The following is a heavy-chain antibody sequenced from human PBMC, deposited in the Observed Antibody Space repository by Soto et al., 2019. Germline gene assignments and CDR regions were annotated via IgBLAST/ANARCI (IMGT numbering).Heavy chain of an antibody. CDR1: GMTVSGKKY. Sequence: DVQLVESGGGLSQRGGSLRLSCAAVGMTVSGKKYVAWVRQAPGKGPEWGSGVYDVDGKYYADSVKGRFTTSRDISKTTVYLEMNDLGPEDTAIYYCATWLQREHAYDVWGLGTTVPVSS. D-gene: IGHD1-1*01. V-gene: IGHV3-53*01. J-gene: IGHJ3*01. CDR2: VYDVDGK. CDR3: ATWLQREHAYDV.